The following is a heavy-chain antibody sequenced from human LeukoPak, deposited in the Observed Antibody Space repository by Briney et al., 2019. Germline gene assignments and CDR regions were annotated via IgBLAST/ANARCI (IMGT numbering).Heavy chain of an antibody. CDR1: GFTFSSYA. CDR3: ARWGGSRDYDTSGLDS. Sequence: GGSLRLSCAASGFTFSSYAMSWVRQAPGKGLEWVSAIGASGDITYYTNSVKGRFTISRDNSKSTLYLQMSSLRDEDTAVYYCARWGGSRDYDTSGLDSWGQGTLVTVSS. V-gene: IGHV3-23*01. D-gene: IGHD3-22*01. J-gene: IGHJ4*02. CDR2: IGASGDIT.